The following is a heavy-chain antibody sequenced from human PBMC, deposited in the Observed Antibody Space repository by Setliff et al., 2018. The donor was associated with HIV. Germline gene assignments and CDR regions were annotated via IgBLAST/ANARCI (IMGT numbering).Heavy chain of an antibody. CDR2: IRSKAYGGTT. D-gene: IGHD3-3*01. J-gene: IGHJ4*02. V-gene: IGHV3-49*02. CDR3: SRSVFYNFWSGYPNY. Sequence: WVRQPPGKGLEWVGFIRSKAYGGTTEYAASVKGRFTISRDDFKGGAYLQMNSLKTEDTAVYYCSRSVFYNFWSGYPNYWGQGTLVTVSS.